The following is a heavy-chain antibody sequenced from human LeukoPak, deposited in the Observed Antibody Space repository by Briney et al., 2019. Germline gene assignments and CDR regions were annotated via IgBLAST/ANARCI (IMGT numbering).Heavy chain of an antibody. J-gene: IGHJ4*02. CDR2: IYYSGST. D-gene: IGHD6-19*01. CDR3: ARAVGYSSGWSPGY. CDR1: GGSISSYY. V-gene: IGHV4-59*01. Sequence: SETLPLTSTVSGGSISSYYWSWIRQPPGKGLEWIGYIYYSGSTNYNPSLKSRVTISVDTSKNQFSLKLSSVTAADTAVYYCARAVGYSSGWSPGYWGQGTLVTVSS.